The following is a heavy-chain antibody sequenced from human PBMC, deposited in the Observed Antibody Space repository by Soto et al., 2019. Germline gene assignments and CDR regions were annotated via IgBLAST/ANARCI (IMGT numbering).Heavy chain of an antibody. CDR3: ARNPGYYDMLTGYYPYYFDY. D-gene: IGHD3-9*01. CDR2: IYYSGST. V-gene: IGHV4-39*01. CDR1: GGSISSSSYY. Sequence: QLQLQESGPGLVKPSETLSLTCTVSGGSISSSSYYWGWIRQPPGKGLEWIGSIYYSGSTYYNPSLKSRVTISVDTSKNQFSLKLSSVTAADTAVYYCARNPGYYDMLTGYYPYYFDYWGQGTLVTVSS. J-gene: IGHJ4*02.